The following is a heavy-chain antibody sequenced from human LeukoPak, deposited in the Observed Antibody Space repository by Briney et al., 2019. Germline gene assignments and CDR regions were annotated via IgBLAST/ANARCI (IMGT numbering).Heavy chain of an antibody. J-gene: IGHJ5*02. D-gene: IGHD1-7*01. CDR3: ARFNWNYVNFDP. Sequence: ASLRVSCKTSGYTFAAYFIHWVRQAPGQGLEWMGIINPSGGSTSYAQKFQGRVTMTRDTSTSTVYMELSSLRSEDTAVYYCARFNWNYVNFDPWGQGTLVTVSS. V-gene: IGHV1-46*01. CDR2: INPSGGST. CDR1: GYTFAAYF.